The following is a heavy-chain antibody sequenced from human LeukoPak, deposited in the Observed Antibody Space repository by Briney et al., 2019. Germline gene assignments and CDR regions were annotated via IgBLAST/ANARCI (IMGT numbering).Heavy chain of an antibody. CDR3: ARELVGATFDY. CDR2: ISGSGSTI. V-gene: IGHV3-11*01. Sequence: GGSLRLSCTASGFTFSDYYMSWIRQAPGKGLEWISYISGSGSTIYNADSVKGRFTISRDNAKNSLYLQMNSLRAEDTAVYYCARELVGATFDYWGRGTLVTVSS. D-gene: IGHD1-26*01. J-gene: IGHJ4*02. CDR1: GFTFSDYY.